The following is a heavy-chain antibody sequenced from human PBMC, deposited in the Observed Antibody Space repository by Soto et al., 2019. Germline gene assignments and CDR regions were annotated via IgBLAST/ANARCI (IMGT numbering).Heavy chain of an antibody. J-gene: IGHJ5*02. Sequence: QVQLQESGPGLVKPSETLSLTCTVSGGSISSYYWSWIRQPPGKGLEWNGYIYYSGGTNYNPSLKMRITKSVDTSKDQFPLKLSSVDAADTAGYFLAGFSISYGSSDPWGQGTLVTVSS. V-gene: IGHV4-59*01. D-gene: IGHD5-18*01. CDR2: IYYSGGT. CDR3: AGFSISYGSSDP. CDR1: GGSISSYY.